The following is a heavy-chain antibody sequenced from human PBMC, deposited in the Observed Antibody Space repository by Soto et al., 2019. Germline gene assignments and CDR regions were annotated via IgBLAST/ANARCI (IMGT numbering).Heavy chain of an antibody. D-gene: IGHD3-10*01. V-gene: IGHV1-69*08. CDR1: GGPFTGYT. CDR3: VRDDGSELNWFDP. CDR2: IIPVVGLA. J-gene: IGHJ5*02. Sequence: QVHLVQSGAEVRQPGASVKVFCTFSGGPFTGYTFSWLRQATGQGLEWMGRIIPVVGLAEPAHKFQDRLTLTADTSTYTVHMEFSSLRFDDTAVYFCVRDDGSELNWFDPWGQGTRVTVSS.